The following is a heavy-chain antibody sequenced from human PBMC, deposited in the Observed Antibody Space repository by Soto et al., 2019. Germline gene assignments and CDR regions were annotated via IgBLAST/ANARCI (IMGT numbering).Heavy chain of an antibody. CDR3: ATFIRFLEALDY. CDR2: IYYSGST. Sequence: PSETLSLTCTVSGGSISSSSYYWGWIRQPPGKGLEWIGSIYYSGSTYYNPSLKSRVTISVDTSKNQFSLKLSSVTAADTAVYYCATFIRFLEALDYWGQGTLVTVSS. D-gene: IGHD3-3*01. J-gene: IGHJ4*02. V-gene: IGHV4-39*01. CDR1: GGSISSSSYY.